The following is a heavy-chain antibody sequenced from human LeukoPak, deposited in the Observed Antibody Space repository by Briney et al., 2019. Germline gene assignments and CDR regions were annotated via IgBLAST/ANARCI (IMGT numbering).Heavy chain of an antibody. J-gene: IGHJ4*02. CDR1: GGSISSYY. D-gene: IGHD3-10*01. CDR3: ARGVGVGTMVRGVSPDY. V-gene: IGHV4-59*01. CDR2: IYYSGST. Sequence: PSETLSLTCTVSGGSISSYYWSWIRQPPGKGLEWIGYIYYSGSTNYNPSLKSRVTISVDTSKNQFSLKLSSETAADTAVYYCARGVGVGTMVRGVSPDYWGQGTLVTVSS.